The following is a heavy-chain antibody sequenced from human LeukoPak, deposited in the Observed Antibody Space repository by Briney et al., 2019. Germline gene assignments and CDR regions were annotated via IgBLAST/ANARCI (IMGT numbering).Heavy chain of an antibody. J-gene: IGHJ3*02. V-gene: IGHV4-39*01. CDR3: ARQGAVFDI. CDR2: LHHTGST. CDR1: GVSISSSNYY. D-gene: IGHD3-16*01. Sequence: SETLSLTCIVSGVSISSSNYYWGWIRQPPGKGLEWIASLHHTGSTYYNPSLKSRVTISVDTSQNQISLKLTSATAADTAVYYCARQGAVFDIWGQGTMLTVSS.